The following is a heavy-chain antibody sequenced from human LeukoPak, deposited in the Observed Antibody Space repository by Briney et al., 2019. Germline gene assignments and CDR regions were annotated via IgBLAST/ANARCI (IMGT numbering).Heavy chain of an antibody. J-gene: IGHJ4*02. CDR1: GYTFTSYG. CDR2: ISAYNGNT. V-gene: IGHV1-18*01. CDR3: ARVAITIFGVVIPIDY. Sequence: ASVKVSCKAPGYTFTSYGISWVRQAPGQGLEGMGWISAYNGNTNYAQKLQGRVAMTTDTSTSTAYMELRSLRSDDTAVYYCARVAITIFGVVIPIDYWGQGTLVTVSS. D-gene: IGHD3-3*01.